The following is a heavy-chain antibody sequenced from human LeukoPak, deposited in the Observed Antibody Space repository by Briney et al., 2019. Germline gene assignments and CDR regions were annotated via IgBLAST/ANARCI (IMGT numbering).Heavy chain of an antibody. CDR2: ISRSSSMI. V-gene: IGHV3-48*02. CDR3: AREGMRYSSGWYYFDY. CDR1: GFTFSRYS. J-gene: IGHJ4*02. D-gene: IGHD6-19*01. Sequence: GGSLRLSCAASGFTFSRYSMNWVRQAPGKGLEWVSYISRSSSMINYADSVKGRFTVSRDNARNSLYLQMNSLRDEDTAVYYCAREGMRYSSGWYYFDYWGQGTLVTVSS.